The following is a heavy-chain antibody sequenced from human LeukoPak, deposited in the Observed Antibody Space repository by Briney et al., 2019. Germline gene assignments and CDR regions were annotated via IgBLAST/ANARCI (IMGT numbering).Heavy chain of an antibody. CDR1: GGPISSYY. CDR2: IYYSGGT. CDR3: ARGADPGDVDTAMVSFDY. Sequence: SETLSLTCSVSGGPISSYYWSWIRRPPGKGLEGRGDIYYSGGTNYNPSLNSRVTISVDTSKNQFTLKLSSVTDADTAVYYCARGADPGDVDTAMVSFDYWGQGTLVTVSS. D-gene: IGHD5-18*01. V-gene: IGHV4-59*01. J-gene: IGHJ4*02.